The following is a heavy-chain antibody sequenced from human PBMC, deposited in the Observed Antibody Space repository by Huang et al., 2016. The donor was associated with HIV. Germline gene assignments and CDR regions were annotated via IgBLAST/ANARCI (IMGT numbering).Heavy chain of an antibody. CDR1: GYTFTNYA. Sequence: QVQLVQSGAEVKKPGASVKVSCKASGYTFTNYAMHWVRQAPGQRLEWMGWINAGNGNTKYAQKVQGRVTITRDTSASTAYMELSSLRSEDTAVYYCARLSGYYNILTGYRYDWYFDLWGRGTLVTVSS. D-gene: IGHD3-9*01. V-gene: IGHV1-3*01. J-gene: IGHJ2*01. CDR3: ARLSGYYNILTGYRYDWYFDL. CDR2: INAGNGNT.